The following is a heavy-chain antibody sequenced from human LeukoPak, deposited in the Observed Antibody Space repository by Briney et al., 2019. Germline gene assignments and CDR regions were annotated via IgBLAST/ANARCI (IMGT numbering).Heavy chain of an antibody. Sequence: SETLSLTCAVYGGSFSGYYWSWIRQPPGKGLEWIREINHSGSTNYNPSLKSRVTISVDTSKNQFSLKLSSVTAADTAVYYCARVLEGSSGQHWYFDLWGRGTLVTVSS. CDR2: INHSGST. V-gene: IGHV4-34*01. J-gene: IGHJ2*01. D-gene: IGHD6-19*01. CDR3: ARVLEGSSGQHWYFDL. CDR1: GGSFSGYY.